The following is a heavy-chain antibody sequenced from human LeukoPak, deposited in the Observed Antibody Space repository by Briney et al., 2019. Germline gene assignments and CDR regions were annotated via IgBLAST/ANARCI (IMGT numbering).Heavy chain of an antibody. CDR1: GFTFSSYA. J-gene: IGHJ4*02. V-gene: IGHV3-30*04. Sequence: SGTSLRLSCAASGFTFSSYAMHWVRQAPGKGLEWVAFISYDGSYKYYADSLKGRFTISRDNSKNTLYLQMNSLRPEDTAVYYCARRETSGWYVDYWGQGTLVTVSS. D-gene: IGHD6-19*01. CDR2: ISYDGSYK. CDR3: ARRETSGWYVDY.